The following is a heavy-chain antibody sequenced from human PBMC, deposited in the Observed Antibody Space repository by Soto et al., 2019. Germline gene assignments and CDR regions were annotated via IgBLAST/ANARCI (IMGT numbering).Heavy chain of an antibody. Sequence: GGSLRLSCAASGFTFSSYAMNWVRQAPGKGLEWVSGISGSGTNTYYADSVKVRFTISRDNSKNTLYLQVNSLRAEDTAVYYCAKDRRGYSYGSLDYWGQGTLVTVSS. CDR2: ISGSGTNT. J-gene: IGHJ4*02. CDR3: AKDRRGYSYGSLDY. D-gene: IGHD5-18*01. V-gene: IGHV3-23*01. CDR1: GFTFSSYA.